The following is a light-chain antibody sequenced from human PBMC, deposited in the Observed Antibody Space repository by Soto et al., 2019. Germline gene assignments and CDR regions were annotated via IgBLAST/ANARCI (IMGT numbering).Light chain of an antibody. CDR3: QQYKDDAWT. Sequence: DTQLTQSPSTLSASVGDRVTITCRASQRIDRYLAWYQQKPGKAPKLLVYDASTLEGGVPSRFSGSGSATEFILTISSLQPDDFATYYCQQYKDDAWTFGQGTRVEIK. CDR1: QRIDRY. V-gene: IGKV1-5*01. J-gene: IGKJ1*01. CDR2: DAS.